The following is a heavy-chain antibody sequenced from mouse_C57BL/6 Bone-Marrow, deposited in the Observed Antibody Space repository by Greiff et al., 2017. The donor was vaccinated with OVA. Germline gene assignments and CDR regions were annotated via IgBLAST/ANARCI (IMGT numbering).Heavy chain of an antibody. CDR3: TRDDSRAWFAY. V-gene: IGHV6-6*01. CDR1: GFTFSDAW. J-gene: IGHJ3*01. Sequence: EVKLVESGGGLVQPGGSMKLSCAASGFTFSDAWTDWVRQSPEKGLEWVAEIRNKANNHATYYAESVKGRFTISRDDSKSSVYLQMNSLRAEDTGIYYCTRDDSRAWFAYWGQGTLVTVSA. D-gene: IGHD2-13*01. CDR2: IRNKANNHAT.